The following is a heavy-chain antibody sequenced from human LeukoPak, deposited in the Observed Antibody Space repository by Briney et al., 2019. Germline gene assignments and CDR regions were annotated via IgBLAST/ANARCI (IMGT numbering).Heavy chain of an antibody. J-gene: IGHJ4*02. D-gene: IGHD2-21*02. CDR3: VKDGLAFCGGDCYSYFDY. Sequence: PGGSLRLSCSASGFTFSVYGIHWVRQAPGKGLEYVSTIISNGGSTYYADSVKGRFTISRDNSKNTVSLQMSSLRAEDTALYYCVKDGLAFCGGDCYSYFDYWGQGTLVTVSS. V-gene: IGHV3-64D*06. CDR2: IISNGGST. CDR1: GFTFSVYG.